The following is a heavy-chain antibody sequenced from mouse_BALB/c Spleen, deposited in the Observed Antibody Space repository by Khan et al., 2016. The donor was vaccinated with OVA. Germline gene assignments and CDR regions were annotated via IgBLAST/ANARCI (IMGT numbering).Heavy chain of an antibody. V-gene: IGHV3-2*02. Sequence: EVQLQESGPGLVKPSQSLSLTCTVNGYSITSNYAWNWIRQFPGNKLEWMGYISYSGSTNYNPSLKSRLSITRDTSKNQFFLLLHSVTTEDSATYYCARGKYYGYALHCWGQGTSVTGSS. CDR3: ARGKYYGYALHC. J-gene: IGHJ4*01. D-gene: IGHD1-1*01. CDR1: GYSITSNYA. CDR2: ISYSGST.